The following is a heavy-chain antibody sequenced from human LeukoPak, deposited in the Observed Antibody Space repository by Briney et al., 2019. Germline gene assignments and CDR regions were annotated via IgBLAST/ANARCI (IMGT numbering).Heavy chain of an antibody. Sequence: GGSLRLSCAASGFTFSSYSMNWVRQAPGKGLEWVSSISSSSNYIYYADSVKGRFTISRDNAKNSLYLQMNSLRAEDTAVYYCARDGSGVRFDYWGQGTLVTVSS. D-gene: IGHD2-8*01. CDR2: ISSSSNYI. CDR1: GFTFSSYS. V-gene: IGHV3-21*01. CDR3: ARDGSGVRFDY. J-gene: IGHJ4*02.